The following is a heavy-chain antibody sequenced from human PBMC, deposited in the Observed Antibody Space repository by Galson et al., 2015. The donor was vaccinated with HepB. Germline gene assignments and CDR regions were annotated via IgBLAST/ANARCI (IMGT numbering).Heavy chain of an antibody. CDR2: IIPILGIA. J-gene: IGHJ6*02. V-gene: IGHV1-69*04. D-gene: IGHD4-17*01. Sequence: SVKVSCKASGGTFSSYAISWVRQAPGQGLEWMGRIIPILGIANYAQKFQGRVTITADKSTSTAYMELSSLRSEDTAVYYCARDYPTRVTVTGMVNYYYYGMDVWAKGPRSPSP. CDR1: GGTFSSYA. CDR3: ARDYPTRVTVTGMVNYYYYGMDV.